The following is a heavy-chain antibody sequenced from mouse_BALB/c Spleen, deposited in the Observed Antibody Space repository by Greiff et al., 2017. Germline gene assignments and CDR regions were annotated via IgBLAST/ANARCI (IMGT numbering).Heavy chain of an antibody. CDR3: ARRGYYRYDPYYFDY. D-gene: IGHD2-14*01. Sequence: QVQLQQSGAELVRPGSSVKISCKASGYAFSSYWMNWVKQRPGQGLEWIGQIYPGDGDTNYNGKFKGKATLTADKSSSTAYMQLSSLTSEDSAVYFCARRGYYRYDPYYFDYWGQGTTLTVSS. CDR1: GYAFSSYW. V-gene: IGHV1-80*01. J-gene: IGHJ2*01. CDR2: IYPGDGDT.